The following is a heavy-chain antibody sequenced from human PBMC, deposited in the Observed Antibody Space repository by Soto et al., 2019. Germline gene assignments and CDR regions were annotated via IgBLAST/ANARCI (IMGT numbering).Heavy chain of an antibody. CDR2: ISGSGGST. CDR3: AKQQLTLLYGMDV. CDR1: GFTFSSYA. J-gene: IGHJ6*02. V-gene: IGHV3-23*01. Sequence: VGSLSLSCAASGFTFSSYAMSWVRQAPGKGLEWVSAISGSGGSTYYADSVKGRFTISRDNSKNTLYLQMNSLRAEDTAVYYCAKQQLTLLYGMDVWGQGTTVTVSS. D-gene: IGHD6-13*01.